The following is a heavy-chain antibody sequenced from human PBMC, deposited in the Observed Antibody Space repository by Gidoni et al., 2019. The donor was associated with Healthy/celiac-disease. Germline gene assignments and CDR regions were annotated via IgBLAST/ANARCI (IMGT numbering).Heavy chain of an antibody. CDR1: GGSFSGYD. CDR3: ASRGPIVVVPAAIGEGYFQH. CDR2: INHSGST. V-gene: IGHV4-34*01. J-gene: IGHJ1*01. D-gene: IGHD2-2*02. Sequence: QVQLQQWGAGLLKPAETLSLTCAVYGGSFSGYDGSWIRQPPGKGLEWIGEINHSGSTNYNPSLNSRVTISVDTSKNQFSLKLSSVTAADTAVYYCASRGPIVVVPAAIGEGYFQHWGQGTLVTVSS.